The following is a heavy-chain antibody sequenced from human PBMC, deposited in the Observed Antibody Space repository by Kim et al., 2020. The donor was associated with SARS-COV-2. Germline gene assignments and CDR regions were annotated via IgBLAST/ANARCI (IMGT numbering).Heavy chain of an antibody. CDR2: IIPIFGTA. CDR1: GGTFSSYA. D-gene: IGHD6-13*01. Sequence: SVKVSCKASGGTFSSYAISWVRQAPGQGLEWMGGIIPIFGTANYAQKFQGRVTITADESTSTAYMELSSLRSEDTAVYYCARDNQTLRIAAAGTYFYDYYYGMDVWGQGTTFTVSS. CDR3: ARDNQTLRIAAAGTYFYDYYYGMDV. J-gene: IGHJ6*02. V-gene: IGHV1-69*13.